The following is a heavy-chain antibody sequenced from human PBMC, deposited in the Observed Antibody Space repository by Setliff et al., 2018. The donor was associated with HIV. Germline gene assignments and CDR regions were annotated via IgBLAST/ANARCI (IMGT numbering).Heavy chain of an antibody. Sequence: SGPTLVNPPQTLTLTCTFSGFSLSTSGVGVGWIRQPPGKALEWLALIYWDDDKRYRSSLKSRLTITKDTSKNQVVLTMTNMDPVDTATYYCARTPLPGPHWYFDLWGRGTLVTVSS. CDR3: ARTPLPGPHWYFDL. J-gene: IGHJ2*01. V-gene: IGHV2-5*02. D-gene: IGHD3-16*02. CDR1: GFSLSTSGVG. CDR2: IYWDDDK.